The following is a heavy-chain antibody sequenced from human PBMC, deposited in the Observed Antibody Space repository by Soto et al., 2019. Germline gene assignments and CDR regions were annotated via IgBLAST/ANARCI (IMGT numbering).Heavy chain of an antibody. CDR1: GFTFSSYA. Sequence: GGSLRLSCAASGFTFSSYAMSWVRQAPGKGLEWVSAISGSGGSTYYADSVKGRFTISRDNSKNTLYLQMNSLRAEDTAVYYCAKDQLGYCSSTSCYGGFDYWGQGTLVTVSS. CDR3: AKDQLGYCSSTSCYGGFDY. J-gene: IGHJ4*02. D-gene: IGHD2-2*01. CDR2: ISGSGGST. V-gene: IGHV3-23*01.